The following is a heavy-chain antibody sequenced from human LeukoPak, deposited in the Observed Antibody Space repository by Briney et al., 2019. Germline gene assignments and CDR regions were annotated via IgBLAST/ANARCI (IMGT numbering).Heavy chain of an antibody. CDR3: ARVGTTVTTFDY. CDR1: GYTFTSYY. J-gene: IGHJ4*02. D-gene: IGHD4-17*01. Sequence: ASVKVSCKASGYTFTSYYMHWVRQAPGQGLEWMGWINPNSGGTNYAQKFQGRVTMTRDTSISTAYMELSRLRSDDTAVYYCARVGTTVTTFDYWGQGTLVTVSS. V-gene: IGHV1-2*02. CDR2: INPNSGGT.